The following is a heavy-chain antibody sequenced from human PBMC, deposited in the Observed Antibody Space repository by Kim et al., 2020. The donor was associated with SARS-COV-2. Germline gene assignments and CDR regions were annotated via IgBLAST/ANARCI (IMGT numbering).Heavy chain of an antibody. J-gene: IGHJ6*03. D-gene: IGHD3-10*01. CDR1: GYTFTSYD. CDR2: MNPNSGNT. Sequence: ASVKVSCKASGYTFTSYDINWVRQATGQGLEWMGWMNPNSGNTGYAQKFQGRVTMTRNTSISTAYMELSSLRSEDTAVYYCARAIRITMVQGANYYYYMDVWGEGTTVTVSS. CDR3: ARAIRITMVQGANYYYYMDV. V-gene: IGHV1-8*01.